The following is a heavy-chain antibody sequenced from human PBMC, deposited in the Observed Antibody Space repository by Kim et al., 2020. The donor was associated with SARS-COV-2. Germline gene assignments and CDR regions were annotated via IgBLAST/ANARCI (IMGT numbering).Heavy chain of an antibody. CDR1: GGSISSSSYY. CDR2: IYYSGST. D-gene: IGHD3-22*01. V-gene: IGHV4-39*01. Sequence: SETLSLTCTVSGGSISSSSYYWGWIRQPPGKGLEWIGSIYYSGSTYYNPSLKSRVTISVDTSKNQFSLKLSSVTAADTAVYYCARRDYYDSSGYPLAFDIWGQGTMVTVSS. CDR3: ARRDYYDSSGYPLAFDI. J-gene: IGHJ3*02.